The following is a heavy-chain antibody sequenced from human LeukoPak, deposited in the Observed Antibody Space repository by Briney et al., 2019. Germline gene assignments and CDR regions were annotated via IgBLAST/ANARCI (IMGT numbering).Heavy chain of an antibody. CDR2: ISKSSSE. V-gene: IGHV3-21*05. J-gene: IGHJ4*02. Sequence: KSGGSLRLSCAASGFTFSSYSMNWVRQAPGKGLEWVSYISKSSSEYYADSVKGRFTISRDNAKNSLYLQMNSLRDEDTALYYCARDVDYAFTDWGQGTLVTVSS. CDR1: GFTFSSYS. D-gene: IGHD4-17*01. CDR3: ARDVDYAFTD.